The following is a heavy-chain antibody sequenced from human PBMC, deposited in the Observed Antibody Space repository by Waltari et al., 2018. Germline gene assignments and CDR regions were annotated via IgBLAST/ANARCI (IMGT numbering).Heavy chain of an antibody. V-gene: IGHV4-38-2*02. CDR2: IYRDGRT. CDR1: GTSVSSGQY. D-gene: IGHD4-17*01. J-gene: IGHJ4*02. Sequence: QVHLQESGPGIVKPSETLSLTCTVSGTSVSSGQYWGWIRQPPGKGLEWIGNIYRDGRTYYNPSLESRVTLSLDTSKNQFSLKLISVTAADTALYYCARVPAAYANYFDYWGQGTLVTVSS. CDR3: ARVPAAYANYFDY.